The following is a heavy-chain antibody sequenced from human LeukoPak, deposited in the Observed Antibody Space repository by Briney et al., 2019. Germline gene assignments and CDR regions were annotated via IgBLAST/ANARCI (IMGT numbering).Heavy chain of an antibody. J-gene: IGHJ6*02. Sequence: GRSLRLSWAASGFTLSNYAIDCVRQAAGGRTGYVSSISSDGANTYYANSVKGRFTITGDNTKNTLYLQMGSLRAEDMAVYYCARVASIGYTSGWYGLLDVWGQGTTVTVSS. CDR1: GFTLSNYA. D-gene: IGHD6-19*01. V-gene: IGHV3-64*01. CDR3: ARVASIGYTSGWYGLLDV. CDR2: ISSDGANT.